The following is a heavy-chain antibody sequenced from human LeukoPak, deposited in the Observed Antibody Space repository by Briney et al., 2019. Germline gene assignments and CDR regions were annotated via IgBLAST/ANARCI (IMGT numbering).Heavy chain of an antibody. CDR2: IHHSGDT. CDR3: ARVAWIPIGGVIVTAFDY. Sequence: SSETLSLTCAVYGGSFSGYYWSWIRQSPGKGLEWIGEIHHSGDTDYNSSLKSRVTISLDKSKTQFSLTLNSVTAADTAVYYCARVAWIPIGGVIVTAFDYWGQGTLVTVSS. J-gene: IGHJ4*02. V-gene: IGHV4-34*01. CDR1: GGSFSGYY. D-gene: IGHD3-16*02.